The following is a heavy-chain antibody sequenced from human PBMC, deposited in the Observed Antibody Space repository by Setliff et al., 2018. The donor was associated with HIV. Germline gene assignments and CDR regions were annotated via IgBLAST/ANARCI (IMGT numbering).Heavy chain of an antibody. CDR2: LNAGNGDT. CDR3: GRDRVAGPYYYGMDV. D-gene: IGHD2-15*01. Sequence: ASVKVSCKASGYTFTSYALHWVRQAPGQRLEWMGWLNAGNGDTKYSQNFQDRVAITRDTSTSTAYMELSSLRSEDTAMYYCGRDRVAGPYYYGMDVWGQGTTVTVSS. J-gene: IGHJ6*02. CDR1: GYTFTSYA. V-gene: IGHV1-3*01.